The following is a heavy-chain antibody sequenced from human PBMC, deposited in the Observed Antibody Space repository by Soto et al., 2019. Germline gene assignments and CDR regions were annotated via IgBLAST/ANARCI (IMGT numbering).Heavy chain of an antibody. CDR1: GYTFTGYY. CDR2: INPNSGGT. D-gene: IGHD3-3*01. CDR3: ARGGDFWSGYYTGFDY. J-gene: IGHJ4*02. V-gene: IGHV1-2*04. Sequence: ASVKVSCKASGYTFTGYYMHWVRQAPGQGLEWMGWINPNSGGTNYAQKFQDWVTMTRDTSISTAYMELSRLRSDDTAVYYCARGGDFWSGYYTGFDYWGQGTLVTVSS.